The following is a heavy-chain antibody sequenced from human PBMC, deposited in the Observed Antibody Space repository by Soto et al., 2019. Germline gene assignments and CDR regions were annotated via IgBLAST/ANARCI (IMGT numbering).Heavy chain of an antibody. V-gene: IGHV1-69*13. CDR1: GGTFSSYA. J-gene: IGHJ4*02. Sequence: ASVKVSCKASGGTFSSYAIGWVRQAPGQGLEWMGGIIPIFGTANYAQKFQGRVTITADESTSTAYMELSSLRSEDTAVYYCARGPGGHGGGDCYPPLLVRYFDYWGQGTLVTVSS. D-gene: IGHD2-21*02. CDR3: ARGPGGHGGGDCYPPLLVRYFDY. CDR2: IIPIFGTA.